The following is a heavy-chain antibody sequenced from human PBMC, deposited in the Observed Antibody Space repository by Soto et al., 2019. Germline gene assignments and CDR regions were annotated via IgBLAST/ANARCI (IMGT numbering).Heavy chain of an antibody. D-gene: IGHD2-15*01. V-gene: IGHV1-69*06. CDR1: GETFSSYA. CDR3: ARAGYCSGSSCYGFDY. J-gene: IGHJ4*02. Sequence: QVQLVQSGAEVKKPGSSVKVSCKASGETFSSYAFSWVRQAPGQGLEWMGGIIPIFGKPSYAQRFQGRVTITADKSTSTVYMELSRLKSEDTAAYYCARAGYCSGSSCYGFDYWGQGTLVTASS. CDR2: IIPIFGKP.